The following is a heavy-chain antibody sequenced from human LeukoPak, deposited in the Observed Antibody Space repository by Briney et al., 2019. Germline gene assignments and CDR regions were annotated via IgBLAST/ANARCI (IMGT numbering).Heavy chain of an antibody. J-gene: IGHJ4*02. V-gene: IGHV1-18*01. D-gene: IGHD2-2*01. CDR2: ISAYNGNT. Sequence: ASVKVSCKASGYTFTSYGISWVRQAPGQGLEWMGWISAYNGNTNYAQKLQGRVTMTTDTSTSTAYMELRSLRSDDTAVYYCARDQTPFVVVPAAIGMWGQGTLVTVSS. CDR1: GYTFTSYG. CDR3: ARDQTPFVVVPAAIGM.